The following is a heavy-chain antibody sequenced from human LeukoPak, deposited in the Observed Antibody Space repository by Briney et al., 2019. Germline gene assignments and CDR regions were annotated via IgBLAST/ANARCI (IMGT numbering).Heavy chain of an antibody. D-gene: IGHD1-26*01. CDR3: ARSYSGFGYALHDY. CDR2: INPNSGGT. CDR1: GYTFTDYY. J-gene: IGHJ4*02. V-gene: IGHV1-2*02. Sequence: ASVKVSCKASGYTFTDYYMHWVRQAPGQGLEWMGWINPNSGGTNYAQKFQGRVTMTRDTSVSTAYMELTSLRSDYSAMYYCARSYSGFGYALHDYWGQGTLVTVSS.